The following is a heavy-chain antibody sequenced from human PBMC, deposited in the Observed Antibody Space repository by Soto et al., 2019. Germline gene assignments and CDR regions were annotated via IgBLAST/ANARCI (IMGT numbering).Heavy chain of an antibody. CDR1: GYTFTSYD. D-gene: IGHD4-17*01. CDR2: MNPNSGNT. Sequence: QVPLVQSGAEVKKPGASVKVSCKASGYTFTSYDINWVRQATGQGLEWMGWMNPNSGNTGYAQKFQGRVTMTRNTSISTAYMELSSLRSEDTAVYYCARELPDDYGDYYYFDYWGQGTLVTVSS. CDR3: ARELPDDYGDYYYFDY. V-gene: IGHV1-8*01. J-gene: IGHJ4*02.